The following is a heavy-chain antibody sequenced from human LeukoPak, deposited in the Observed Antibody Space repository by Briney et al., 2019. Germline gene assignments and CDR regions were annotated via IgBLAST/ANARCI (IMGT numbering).Heavy chain of an antibody. CDR2: INPNSGGT. V-gene: IGHV1-2*02. CDR1: GYTFTGYY. CDR3: ARSSYRCSSTSCPNDAFDI. Sequence: ASVKVSCKAYGYTFTGYYMHWVRQAPGQGLEWMGWINPNSGGTNYAQKFQGRVTMTRDTSISTAYMELSRLRSDDTAVYYCARSSYRCSSTSCPNDAFDIWGQGTMVTVSS. J-gene: IGHJ3*02. D-gene: IGHD2-2*01.